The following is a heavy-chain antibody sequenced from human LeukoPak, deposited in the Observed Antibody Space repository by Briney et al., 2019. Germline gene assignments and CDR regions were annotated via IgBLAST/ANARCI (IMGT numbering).Heavy chain of an antibody. J-gene: IGHJ1*01. CDR2: IKQDGSEK. D-gene: IGHD3-16*01. V-gene: IGHV3-7*01. CDR1: GIIITSYW. CDR3: ASHSYGYNH. Sequence: GGSLRLSCAASGIIITSYWMSWVRQTPGKGLEWVADIKQDGSEKNYVDSVKGRFTIFRDNARNSLYLQMNSLRAEDTAVYYCASHSYGYNHWGQGTLVIVSS.